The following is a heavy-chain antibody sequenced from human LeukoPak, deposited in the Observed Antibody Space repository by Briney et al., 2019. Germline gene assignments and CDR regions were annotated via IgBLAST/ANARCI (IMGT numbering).Heavy chain of an antibody. Sequence: SETLSLTCTVSGAPISSGDYYWSWVRQPPGKGLGLIAYIYYTGSTYYNPSLKSRATISVDTSKKQVSLKLRSVTAADTAVYYCARVANQRYYDYVWGSYRYIEPFDYWGQGTLVTVSS. CDR1: GAPISSGDYY. D-gene: IGHD3-16*02. CDR3: ARVANQRYYDYVWGSYRYIEPFDY. CDR2: IYYTGST. J-gene: IGHJ4*02. V-gene: IGHV4-30-4*08.